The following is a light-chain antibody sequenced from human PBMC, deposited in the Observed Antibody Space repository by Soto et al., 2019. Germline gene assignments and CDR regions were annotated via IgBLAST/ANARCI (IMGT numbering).Light chain of an antibody. V-gene: IGKV3-15*01. Sequence: EIVMTQSPATLSVSPGERATLSCRASQSVSSNLAWYQQKPGQVPRLLIYGGSTRATGIPVRFSGSGSGTEFTLNISSLQSEDFAVYYCQQYNNWPPLTFGGGTKVEIK. J-gene: IGKJ4*01. CDR2: GGS. CDR3: QQYNNWPPLT. CDR1: QSVSSN.